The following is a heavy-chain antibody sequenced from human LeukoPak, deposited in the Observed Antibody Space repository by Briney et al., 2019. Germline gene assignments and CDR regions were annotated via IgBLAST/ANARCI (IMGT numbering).Heavy chain of an antibody. Sequence: GGSLRLSCVASGFPFSSYWMTWVRQAPGKGLEWVANIKQDGSKKSYVDSVKGRFTISRDNAKNSLYLQMNSLRAEDTAVYYCARGHYDFWSGYPVRPLDYWGQGTLVTVSS. CDR3: ARGHYDFWSGYPVRPLDY. J-gene: IGHJ4*02. D-gene: IGHD3-3*01. CDR1: GFPFSSYW. V-gene: IGHV3-7*01. CDR2: IKQDGSKK.